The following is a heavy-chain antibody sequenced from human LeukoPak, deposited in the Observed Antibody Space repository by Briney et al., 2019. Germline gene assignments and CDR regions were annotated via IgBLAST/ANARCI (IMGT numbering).Heavy chain of an antibody. CDR3: ARVVGVLWLDYMDV. CDR1: GGSISSYY. D-gene: IGHD3-10*01. V-gene: IGHV4-4*07. Sequence: SETLSLTCTVSGGSISSYYWSWIRQPAGKGLEWIGRIHTSGTTNYNPSLKSRVTMSVDTSKNQFSLKLSSVTAADTAVYYCARVVGVLWLDYMDVWGKGTTVTISS. CDR2: IHTSGTT. J-gene: IGHJ6*03.